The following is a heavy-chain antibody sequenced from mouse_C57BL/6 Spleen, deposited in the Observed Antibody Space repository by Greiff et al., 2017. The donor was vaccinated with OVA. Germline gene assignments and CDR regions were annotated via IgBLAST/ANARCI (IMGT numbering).Heavy chain of an antibody. J-gene: IGHJ2*01. D-gene: IGHD2-14*01. CDR1: CYAFSSSW. V-gene: IGHV1-82*01. CDR2: IYPGDGDT. CDR3: ARDRDTGY. Sequence: QVQLQQSGPELVKPGASVKISCKASCYAFSSSWMNWVKQRPGKGLEWIGRIYPGDGDTNYNGKFKGKATLTADKSSSTAYMQLSSLTSEDSAVYFCARDRDTGYWGQGTTLTVSS.